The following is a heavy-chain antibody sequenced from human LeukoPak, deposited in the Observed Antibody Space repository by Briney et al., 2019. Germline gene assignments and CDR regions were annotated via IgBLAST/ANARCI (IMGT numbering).Heavy chain of an antibody. Sequence: RESVPALVKPTQTLTLTCTFSGFSLSTSGMSVSWIRQPPGKALEWLVLIDWDDDEYYSTSLKTRLTISKDTSKNRVVLTMTNMDPVDTATYYCARTRYVAAAVNYYFDYWGQGTLVTVSS. CDR2: IDWDDDE. J-gene: IGHJ4*02. V-gene: IGHV2-70*01. D-gene: IGHD6-13*01. CDR1: GFSLSTSGMS. CDR3: ARTRYVAAAVNYYFDY.